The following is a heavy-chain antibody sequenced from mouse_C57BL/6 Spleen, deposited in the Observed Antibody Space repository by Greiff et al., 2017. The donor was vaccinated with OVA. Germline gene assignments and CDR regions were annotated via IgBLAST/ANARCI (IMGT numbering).Heavy chain of an antibody. CDR1: GFNIKDDY. J-gene: IGHJ2*01. CDR2: IDPENGDT. D-gene: IGHD2-5*01. CDR3: TTGYYSNYPAY. V-gene: IGHV14-4*01. Sequence: EVQRVESGAELVRPGASVKLSCTASGFNIKDDYMHWVKQRPEQGLEWIGWIDPENGDTEYASKFQGKATITADTSSNTAYLQLSSLTSEDTAVDYCTTGYYSNYPAYWGQGTTLTVSS.